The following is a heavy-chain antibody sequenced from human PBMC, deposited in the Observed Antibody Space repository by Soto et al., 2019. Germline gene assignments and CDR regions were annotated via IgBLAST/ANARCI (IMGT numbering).Heavy chain of an antibody. V-gene: IGHV3-11*01. CDR1: GCTFGYHY. Sequence: PGGSLRLCRAASGCTFGYHYMILIRQAPGNGLDRVSYIISSGSTIYYADSVKGRFTISSDNAKNSLYLQMNSLRAEDTAVYYCARDRSPHDYWGQGTLVTVSS. J-gene: IGHJ4*02. CDR3: ARDRSPHDY. CDR2: IISSGSTI. D-gene: IGHD3-16*02.